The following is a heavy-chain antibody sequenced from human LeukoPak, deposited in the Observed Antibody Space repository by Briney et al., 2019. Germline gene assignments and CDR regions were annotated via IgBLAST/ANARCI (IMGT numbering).Heavy chain of an antibody. D-gene: IGHD2-15*01. V-gene: IGHV3-30*02. CDR2: IQYDGSNK. CDR1: GFTFSNYG. Sequence: PGGSLRLYCAASGFTFSNYGMHWVRQAPGKGLKWVAFIQYDGSNKAYEDYVKGRFTISRGNSRNTLYLQMNSLRAEDTAVYYCAKDSHSYCTGASCYSHGRGFDYWGQGILVTVSS. J-gene: IGHJ4*02. CDR3: AKDSHSYCTGASCYSHGRGFDY.